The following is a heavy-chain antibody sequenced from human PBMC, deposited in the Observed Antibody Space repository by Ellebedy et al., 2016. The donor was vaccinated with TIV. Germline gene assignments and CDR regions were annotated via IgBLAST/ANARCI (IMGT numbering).Heavy chain of an antibody. V-gene: IGHV4-4*07. D-gene: IGHD3-3*01. CDR2: IYTSGST. CDR1: GGSISSYY. CDR3: ARMYFRPYDFWSGYPRSVDYMDV. J-gene: IGHJ6*03. Sequence: SETLSLTXTVSGGSISSYYWSWIRQPAGKGLEWIGRIYTSGSTNYNPSLKSRVTMSVDTSKNQFSLKLSSVTAADTAVYYCARMYFRPYDFWSGYPRSVDYMDVWGKGTTVTVSS.